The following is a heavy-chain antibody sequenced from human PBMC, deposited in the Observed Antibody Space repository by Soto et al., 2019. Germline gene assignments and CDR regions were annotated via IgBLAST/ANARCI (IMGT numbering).Heavy chain of an antibody. CDR1: GFTFSNYA. CDR3: AKDPTVTTYPYYFDY. CDR2: TSGSGDYT. J-gene: IGHJ4*02. D-gene: IGHD4-4*01. V-gene: IGHV3-23*01. Sequence: GGSLRLSCAASGFTFSNYAMSWVRQAPGMGLEWVSATSGSGDYTYYADSVKGRFTISRDNSKNTLYLPMNSLRAEDTAVYYCAKDPTVTTYPYYFDYWGQGTLVTVSS.